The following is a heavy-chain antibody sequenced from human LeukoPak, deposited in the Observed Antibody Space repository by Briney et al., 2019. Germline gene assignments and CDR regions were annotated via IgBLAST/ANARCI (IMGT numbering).Heavy chain of an antibody. D-gene: IGHD3-3*01. CDR2: ISGSGGST. V-gene: IGHV3-23*01. Sequence: GGSLRLSCAASGFTFSSYAMSWVRQAPGQGLKWVSAISGSGGSTYYADSVKGRFTISRDNSKNTLYLQMNSLRAEDTAVYYCAKDRNDFGVVITPSGYWGQGTLVTVSS. CDR1: GFTFSSYA. J-gene: IGHJ4*02. CDR3: AKDRNDFGVVITPSGY.